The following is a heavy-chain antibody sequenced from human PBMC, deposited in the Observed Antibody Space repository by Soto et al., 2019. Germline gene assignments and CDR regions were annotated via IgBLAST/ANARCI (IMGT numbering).Heavy chain of an antibody. CDR3: ARDHAYGIPDY. D-gene: IGHD2-21*01. CDR2: INAGNGNT. CDR1: GYTFNSHA. V-gene: IGHV1-3*01. J-gene: IGHJ4*02. Sequence: ASVKVSCKASGYTFNSHAIHWVRQAPGQRPEWMGWINAGNGNTKYSQKFQGRVTITRDTFASTAYMELSSLRSEDTAVYYCARDHAYGIPDYRGQGTLVTVS.